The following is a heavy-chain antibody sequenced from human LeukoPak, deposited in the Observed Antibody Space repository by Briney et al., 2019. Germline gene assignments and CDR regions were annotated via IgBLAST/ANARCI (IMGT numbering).Heavy chain of an antibody. J-gene: IGHJ4*02. D-gene: IGHD2-15*01. Sequence: ASVKVSCKASGYTFTSYSISWVRQAPGQGLEWMGWISAHNGNTIYAQKVKGRVTMTTDTSTSTAYMELRSLKSDDTAVYYCARASYCSGGSCYSAYWGQGTLVTVSS. CDR3: ARASYCSGGSCYSAY. V-gene: IGHV1-18*01. CDR1: GYTFTSYS. CDR2: ISAHNGNT.